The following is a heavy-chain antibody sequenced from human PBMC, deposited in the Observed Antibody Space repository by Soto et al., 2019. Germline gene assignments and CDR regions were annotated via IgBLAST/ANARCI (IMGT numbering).Heavy chain of an antibody. V-gene: IGHV3-30-3*01. J-gene: IGHJ6*02. CDR1: GFTFSSYA. D-gene: IGHD3-22*01. Sequence: GGSLRLSCAASGFTFSSYAMHWVRQAPGKGLEWVAVISYDGSNKYYADSVKGRFTISRDNSKNTLYLQMNSLRAEDTAVYYCARDGSSGYSYHYYGMDVWGQGTTVTVSS. CDR2: ISYDGSNK. CDR3: ARDGSSGYSYHYYGMDV.